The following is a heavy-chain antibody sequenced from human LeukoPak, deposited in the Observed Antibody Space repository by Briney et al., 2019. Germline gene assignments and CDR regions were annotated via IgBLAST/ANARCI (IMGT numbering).Heavy chain of an antibody. J-gene: IGHJ4*02. V-gene: IGHV4-39*07. Sequence: SETLSLTCTVSGGSISSSSYYWGWIRQPPGKGLEWIGSIYYSGSTYYNPSLKSRVTISVDTSKNQFSLKLSSVTAADTAVYYCARGRVTMVRGDDRPLDYWGQGTLVTVSS. CDR3: ARGRVTMVRGDDRPLDY. CDR2: IYYSGST. D-gene: IGHD3-10*01. CDR1: GGSISSSSYY.